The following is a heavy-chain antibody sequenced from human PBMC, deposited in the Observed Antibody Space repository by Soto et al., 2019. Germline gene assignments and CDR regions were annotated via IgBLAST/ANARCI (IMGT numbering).Heavy chain of an antibody. CDR1: GGSISSSSYS. V-gene: IGHV4-39*01. Sequence: PSETLSLTCTVSGGSISSSSYSWGWIRQPPGKGLEWIGTIYYSGSTYYSPSLKSRVTISVDTSQNQFSLKLSSVAAADTAVYYCARHAGYDSSGPRYDYWGQGTLVTVSS. CDR3: ARHAGYDSSGPRYDY. J-gene: IGHJ4*02. CDR2: IYYSGST. D-gene: IGHD3-22*01.